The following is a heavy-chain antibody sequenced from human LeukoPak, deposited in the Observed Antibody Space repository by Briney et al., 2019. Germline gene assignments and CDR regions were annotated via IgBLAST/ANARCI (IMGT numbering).Heavy chain of an antibody. D-gene: IGHD2-15*01. CDR3: ASGHCSGGSCYSLFDY. Sequence: PSETLSLTCAVYGGSFSGYYWSWIRQPPGKGLEWIGSIYYSGSTYYNPSLKSRVTISVDTSKNQFSLKLSSVSAADTAVYYCASGHCSGGSCYSLFDYWGQGTLVTVSS. CDR2: IYYSGST. V-gene: IGHV4-34*01. CDR1: GGSFSGYY. J-gene: IGHJ4*02.